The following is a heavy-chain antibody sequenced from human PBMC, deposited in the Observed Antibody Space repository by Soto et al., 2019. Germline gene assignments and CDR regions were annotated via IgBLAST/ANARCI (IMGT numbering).Heavy chain of an antibody. V-gene: IGHV4-4*07. D-gene: IGHD2-2*01. CDR3: ARACSSNSCYDVFDY. Sequence: SETLSLTCTVSGGSISSYYWSWIRQPAGKGLEWIGRIYTSGSTNYNPSLKSRVTMSVDTSKNQFSLKLGSVTAADTAVYYCARACSSNSCYDVFDYWGQWTLVTVSS. CDR2: IYTSGST. J-gene: IGHJ4*02. CDR1: GGSISSYY.